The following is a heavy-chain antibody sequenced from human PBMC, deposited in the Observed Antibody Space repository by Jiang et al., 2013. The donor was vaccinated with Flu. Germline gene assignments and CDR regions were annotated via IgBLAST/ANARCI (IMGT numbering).Heavy chain of an antibody. CDR3: AREGGLPTADYYGMDV. V-gene: IGHV3-21*01. D-gene: IGHD3-16*01. J-gene: IGHJ6*02. CDR1: GFTFSSYS. Sequence: LVESGGGLVKPGGSLRLSCAASGFTFSSYSMNWVRQAPGKGLEWVSSISSSSSYIYYADSVKGRFTISRDNAKNSLYLQMNSLRAEDTAVYYCAREGGLPTADYYGMDVWGQGTTVTVSS. CDR2: ISSSSSYI.